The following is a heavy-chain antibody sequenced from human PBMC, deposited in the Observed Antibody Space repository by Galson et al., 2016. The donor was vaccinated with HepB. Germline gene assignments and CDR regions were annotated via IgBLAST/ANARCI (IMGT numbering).Heavy chain of an antibody. J-gene: IGHJ4*02. CDR1: GASISSDHW. CDR3: VAVGTVCSSSTCYLDS. D-gene: IGHD2-2*01. V-gene: IGHV4-4*02. CDR2: IFHTGLI. Sequence: SETLSLTCAVSGASISSDHWWSWVRQFPGRGLEWIGEIFHTGLIRYNPSLKSRVTIPIDKSQKQFSLRLTSVTAAATAVYYCVAVGTVCSSSTCYLDSWGQGTLVTVSS.